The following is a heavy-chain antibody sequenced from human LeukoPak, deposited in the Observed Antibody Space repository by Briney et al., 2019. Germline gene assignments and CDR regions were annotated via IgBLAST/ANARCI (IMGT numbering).Heavy chain of an antibody. CDR3: ARVLEPAAIPKKRYYYYGMDV. CDR1: GGSFSGYY. V-gene: IGHV4-34*01. CDR2: INHSGST. J-gene: IGHJ6*02. D-gene: IGHD2-2*02. Sequence: SETLSLTCAVYGGSFSGYYWSRIRQPPGKGLEWIGEINHSGSTNYNPSLKSRVTISVDTSKNQFSLKLSSVTAADTAVYYCARVLEPAAIPKKRYYYYGMDVWGQGPTVTVSS.